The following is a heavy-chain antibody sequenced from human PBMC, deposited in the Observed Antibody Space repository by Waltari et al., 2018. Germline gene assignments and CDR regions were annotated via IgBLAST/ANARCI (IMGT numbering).Heavy chain of an antibody. J-gene: IGHJ4*02. CDR2: ISGSGGST. D-gene: IGHD3-16*02. CDR3: AKDTMITFGGVIAIGDNFDY. V-gene: IGHV3-23*01. Sequence: EVQLLESGGGLVQPGGSLRRSCAASGFTCSSYAMSWVRQAPGKGLEWVSAISGSGGSTYYADSVKGRFTISRDNSKNTLYLQMNSLRAEDTAVYYCAKDTMITFGGVIAIGDNFDYWGQGTLVTVSS. CDR1: GFTCSSYA.